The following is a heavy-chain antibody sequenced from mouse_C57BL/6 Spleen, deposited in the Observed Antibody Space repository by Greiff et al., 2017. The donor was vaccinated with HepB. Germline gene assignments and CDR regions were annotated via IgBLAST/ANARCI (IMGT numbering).Heavy chain of an antibody. CDR2: INPNNGGT. V-gene: IGHV1-26*01. CDR1: GYTFTDYY. D-gene: IGHD2-1*01. CDR3: ARRGPYGNYGGDYFDY. J-gene: IGHJ2*01. Sequence: EVQLQQSGPELVKPGASVKISCKASGYTFTDYYMNWVKQSHGKSLEWIGDINPNNGGTSYNQKFKGKATLTVDKSSSTAYMELRSLTSEDSAVYYCARRGPYGNYGGDYFDYWGQGTTLTVSS.